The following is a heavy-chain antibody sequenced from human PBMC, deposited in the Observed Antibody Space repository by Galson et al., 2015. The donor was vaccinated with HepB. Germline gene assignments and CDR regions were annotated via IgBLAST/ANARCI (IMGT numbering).Heavy chain of an antibody. J-gene: IGHJ4*02. Sequence: SLRLSCAASGFTFDDYAMHWVRQAPGKGLEWVSGISWNSGSIGYADSVKGRFTISRDNAKNSLYLQMNSLRAEDTALYYCAKESMDDSSGPHFDYWGQGTLVTVSS. D-gene: IGHD3-22*01. V-gene: IGHV3-9*01. CDR1: GFTFDDYA. CDR2: ISWNSGSI. CDR3: AKESMDDSSGPHFDY.